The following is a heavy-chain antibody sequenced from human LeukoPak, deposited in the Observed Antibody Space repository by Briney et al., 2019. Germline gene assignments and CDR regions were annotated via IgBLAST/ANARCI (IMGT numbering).Heavy chain of an antibody. Sequence: GGSLRLSCATSEFTFSSYAMNWVRQAPGKGLEWVSVISASGGGTYYADSVKGRFTISRDNSKNMLYLQMNSLRAGDTAVYHCTKSRDSGTYYDVDYWGQGTLVTVSS. D-gene: IGHD3-10*01. J-gene: IGHJ4*02. CDR2: ISASGGGT. CDR3: TKSRDSGTYYDVDY. CDR1: EFTFSSYA. V-gene: IGHV3-23*01.